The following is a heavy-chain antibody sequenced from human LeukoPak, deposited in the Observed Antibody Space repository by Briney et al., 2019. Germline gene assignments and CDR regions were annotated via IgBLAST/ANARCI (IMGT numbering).Heavy chain of an antibody. CDR1: GGSISSYY. J-gene: IGHJ4*02. D-gene: IGHD5-18*01. CDR3: ARAVRGYSCVDY. CDR2: IYYSGNT. Sequence: SETLSLTCTVSGGSISSYYWSWIRQPPGKGLEWIGYIYYSGNTNYNPSLKSRVTISVDASKNQFSLKLNSMTAADTAVYYCARAVRGYSCVDYWGQGTLVTVSS. V-gene: IGHV4-59*01.